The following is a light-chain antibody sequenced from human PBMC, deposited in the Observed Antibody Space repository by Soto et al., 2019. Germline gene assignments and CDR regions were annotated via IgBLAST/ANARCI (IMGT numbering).Light chain of an antibody. J-gene: IGKJ4*01. CDR1: RDSSKY. CDR3: QQHYSYPST. V-gene: IGKV1-9*01. CDR2: DAS. Sequence: SPSSLSPSVGNGVTITCSSNRDSSKYLAWYQQKPGQAPNLLIYDASTLHSGVPSRFSGSGSGTDFTLTISGLQPEDFATYYCQQHYSYPSTFGGGTRVEIK.